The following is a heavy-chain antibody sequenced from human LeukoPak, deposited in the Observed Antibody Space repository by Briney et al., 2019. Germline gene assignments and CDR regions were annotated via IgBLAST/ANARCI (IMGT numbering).Heavy chain of an antibody. D-gene: IGHD3-22*01. CDR3: AKDGTYYYDSSGYTYFDC. CDR1: GFTFSSYW. V-gene: IGHV3-74*01. CDR2: INSDGSST. J-gene: IGHJ4*02. Sequence: GGSLRLSCAASGFTFSSYWMHWVRQAPGKGLVWVSRINSDGSSTSYADSVKGRFTISRDNSKNTLYLQMNSLRAEDTAVYYCAKDGTYYYDSSGYTYFDCWGQGTLVTVSS.